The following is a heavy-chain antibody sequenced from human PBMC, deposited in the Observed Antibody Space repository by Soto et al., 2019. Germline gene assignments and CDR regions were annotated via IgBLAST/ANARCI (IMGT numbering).Heavy chain of an antibody. J-gene: IGHJ3*02. CDR1: GFTFSGHW. Sequence: EVQLVESGGDLVQPGGSLRLSCAASGFTFSGHWMHWVRQVPGKGLEWVSRINTDGGNSAYADSVKGRFTISRDNAKNTLYLQVNGLRAEDTAVYYCAREAGYCSRTSCYRRAFDTWGQGTTVTVSS. V-gene: IGHV3-74*03. D-gene: IGHD2-2*01. CDR3: AREAGYCSRTSCYRRAFDT. CDR2: INTDGGNS.